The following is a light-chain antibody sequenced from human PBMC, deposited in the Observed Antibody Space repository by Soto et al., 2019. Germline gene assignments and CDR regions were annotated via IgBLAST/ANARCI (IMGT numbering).Light chain of an antibody. CDR3: SSYTSSSPVV. CDR2: DVS. J-gene: IGLJ2*01. V-gene: IGLV2-14*01. Sequence: QYVLTQPASVSGSPGQSITISCTGTSSDVGGYNYVSWYQQHPGKAPKLMIYDVSNRPSGVSNRFSGSKSGNTASLTISGLQAEDEADYYCSSYTSSSPVVFGGGTKLTVL. CDR1: SSDVGGYNY.